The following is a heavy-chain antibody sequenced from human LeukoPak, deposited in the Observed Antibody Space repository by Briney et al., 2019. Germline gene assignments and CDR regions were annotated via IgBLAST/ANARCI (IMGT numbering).Heavy chain of an antibody. J-gene: IGHJ6*02. CDR2: IYYGGST. Sequence: SEPLYLTCNVSGGSIRSYYWSWIRQPPGKGLEYMGYIYYGGSTNYNPSLRSRVTMSVDTSMKQCSLRLTSVAAADTAVYFCAIYATTWYAMDVWGPGTTVTVSS. CDR1: GGSIRSYY. V-gene: IGHV4-59*08. D-gene: IGHD2-2*01. CDR3: AIYATTWYAMDV.